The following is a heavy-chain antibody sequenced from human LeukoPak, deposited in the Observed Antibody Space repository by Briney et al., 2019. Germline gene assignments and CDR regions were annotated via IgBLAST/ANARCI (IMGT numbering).Heavy chain of an antibody. V-gene: IGHV4-59*01. J-gene: IGHJ5*02. CDR2: IYYSGST. CDR3: ARGGYYGSGNDFRFDP. CDR1: GGSISSYY. D-gene: IGHD3-10*01. Sequence: SETLSLTCTVSGGSISSYYWSWIRQPPGKGVEWIGYIYYSGSTNYKPSLKSRVTISVDTSKNQFSLKLNSVTAADTAVYYCARGGYYGSGNDFRFDPWGQGTLVTVSS.